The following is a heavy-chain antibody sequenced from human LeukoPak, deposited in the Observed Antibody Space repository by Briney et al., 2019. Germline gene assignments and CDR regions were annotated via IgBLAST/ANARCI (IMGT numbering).Heavy chain of an antibody. J-gene: IGHJ6*02. D-gene: IGHD3-22*01. CDR2: IWYDGSNK. Sequence: GGSLRLSCAASGLTFSSYGMHWVRQAPGKGLEWVAVIWYDGSNKYYADSVKGRFTISRDNSKNTLYLQMNSLRAEDTAVYYCARGGYSTYYYGMDVWGQGTTVTVSS. V-gene: IGHV3-33*01. CDR1: GLTFSSYG. CDR3: ARGGYSTYYYGMDV.